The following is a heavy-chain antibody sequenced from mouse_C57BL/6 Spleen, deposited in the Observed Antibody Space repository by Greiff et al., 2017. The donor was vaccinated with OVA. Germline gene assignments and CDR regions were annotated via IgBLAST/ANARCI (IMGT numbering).Heavy chain of an antibody. CDR1: GYSFTSYY. J-gene: IGHJ3*01. CDR3: ARGYYGSSYWFAY. V-gene: IGHV1-66*01. D-gene: IGHD1-1*01. Sequence: VQLQQSGPELVKPGASVKISCKASGYSFTSYYIHWVKQRPGQGLEWIGWIYPGSGNTKYNEKFKGKATLTADTSSSTAYMQLSSLTSEDCAVYYCARGYYGSSYWFAYWGKGTLVTVSA. CDR2: IYPGSGNT.